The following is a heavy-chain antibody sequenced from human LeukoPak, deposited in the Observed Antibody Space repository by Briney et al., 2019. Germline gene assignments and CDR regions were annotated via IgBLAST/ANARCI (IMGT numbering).Heavy chain of an antibody. D-gene: IGHD6-13*01. CDR2: VYPATSDT. CDR3: ARHESSSWYMY. Sequence: GESLKISCKGSGYSFPNYWIGWVRQMPGKGLEWIGIVYPATSDTTYSPSFQGQVTISADKSISTAYLQWSSLKASDTAMYYCARHESSSWYMYWGQGTLVTVSS. J-gene: IGHJ4*02. V-gene: IGHV5-51*01. CDR1: GYSFPNYW.